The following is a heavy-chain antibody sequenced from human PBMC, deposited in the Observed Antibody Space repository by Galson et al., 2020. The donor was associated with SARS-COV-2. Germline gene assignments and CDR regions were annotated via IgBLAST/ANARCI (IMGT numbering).Heavy chain of an antibody. Sequence: SQTLSLTCAISGDSVSSNSAAWNWIRQSPSRGLEWLGRTYYRSQWSTDYAVSVKSRITINPDTSKNQFSLQLNSVTPEDTAIYYCAGRVAGAGSLHIWGQGTMVLVSS. CDR1: GDSVSSNSAA. J-gene: IGHJ3*02. CDR2: TYYRSQWST. CDR3: AGRVAGAGSLHI. D-gene: IGHD6-13*01. V-gene: IGHV6-1*01.